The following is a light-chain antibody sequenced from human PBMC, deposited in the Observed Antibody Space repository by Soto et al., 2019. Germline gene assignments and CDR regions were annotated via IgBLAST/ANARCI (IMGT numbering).Light chain of an antibody. CDR2: DAS. J-gene: IGKJ3*01. CDR1: QSVGTY. CDR3: QQRSNWPGT. V-gene: IGKV3-11*01. Sequence: ENVLTQSPATLSLSPGERAILSCRASQSVGTYLAWYQQKPGQAPRLLIYDASNRATGIPARFGGSGSGTDFTLTINSLEPEDFAVYYCQQRSNWPGTFGPGTKVDIK.